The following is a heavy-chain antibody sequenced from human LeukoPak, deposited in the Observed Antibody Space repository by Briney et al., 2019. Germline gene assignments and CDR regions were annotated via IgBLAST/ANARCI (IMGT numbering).Heavy chain of an antibody. D-gene: IGHD1-1*01. CDR1: GYTSRTYG. J-gene: IGHJ5*02. CDR3: ARDVPGSIGTTARFDP. Sequence: ASVKVSCKSSGYTSRTYGISWMRQAPGQGLEWMGSISFHNGNTNYAQKFHGRLTMTTDTSTSTAYMELRSLRSDDTGVYYCARDVPGSIGTTARFDPWGQGTLVTVSS. V-gene: IGHV1-18*01. CDR2: ISFHNGNT.